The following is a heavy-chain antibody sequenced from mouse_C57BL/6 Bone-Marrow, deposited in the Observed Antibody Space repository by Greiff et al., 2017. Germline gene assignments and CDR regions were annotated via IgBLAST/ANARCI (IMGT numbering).Heavy chain of an antibody. CDR2: IYPRSGNT. J-gene: IGHJ4*01. V-gene: IGHV1-81*01. CDR3: ARSPIYDGYRVAMDY. Sequence: VQLQQSGAELARPGASVKLSCKASGYTFTSYGISWVKQRTGQGLEWNGEIYPRSGNTYYNEKFKGKATLTADKSSSTAYMELRSLTSEDSAVYFCARSPIYDGYRVAMDYWGQGTSVTVSS. CDR1: GYTFTSYG. D-gene: IGHD2-3*01.